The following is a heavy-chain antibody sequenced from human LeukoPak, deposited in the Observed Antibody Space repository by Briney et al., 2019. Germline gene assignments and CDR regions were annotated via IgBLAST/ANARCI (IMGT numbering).Heavy chain of an antibody. V-gene: IGHV1-2*02. D-gene: IGHD6-19*01. CDR1: GYTFTDYY. CDR2: INPNSGAT. Sequence: ASVKVSCKASGYTFTDYYMHWVRQAPGQGLEWMGSINPNSGATNYAREFQGRVTMTRDTSISTAYMELSRLRSDDTAVYYCAREGQWLGPDYWGQGTLVTVSS. CDR3: AREGQWLGPDY. J-gene: IGHJ4*02.